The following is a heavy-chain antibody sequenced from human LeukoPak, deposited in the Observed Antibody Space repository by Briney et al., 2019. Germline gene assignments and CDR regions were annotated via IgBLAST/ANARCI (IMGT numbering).Heavy chain of an antibody. Sequence: SVKVSCKTSGGTFSSYGINWVRQAPGQGLEWMGGIIPIFATANYAQKFQGRVTITTDESTSTAYMELSSLRSEDTAVYYCASSTRGVHEYSYGGYFDYWGQGTLVTVSS. CDR3: ASSTRGVHEYSYGGYFDY. D-gene: IGHD5-18*01. CDR2: IIPIFATA. CDR1: GGTFSSYG. J-gene: IGHJ4*02. V-gene: IGHV1-69*05.